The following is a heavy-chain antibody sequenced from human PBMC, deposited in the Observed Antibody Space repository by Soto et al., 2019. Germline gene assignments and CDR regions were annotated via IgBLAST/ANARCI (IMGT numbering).Heavy chain of an antibody. CDR3: ARSVNYGYEVAY. V-gene: IGHV4-31*03. CDR1: GGSISIGGYY. D-gene: IGHD5-18*01. J-gene: IGHJ4*02. CDR2: IYYSGST. Sequence: PSETLSLTCSVSGGSISIGGYYWSWIRQHPGKGLEWIGYIYYSGSTDYNPSLKSRVTISVDTSKNQFSLKLSSVTAADTAVYYCARSVNYGYEVAYWRQGTLDTVSS.